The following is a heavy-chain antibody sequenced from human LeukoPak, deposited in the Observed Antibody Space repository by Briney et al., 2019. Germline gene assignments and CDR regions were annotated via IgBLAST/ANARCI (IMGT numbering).Heavy chain of an antibody. CDR1: GDSITTNNNY. CDR3: ARRRHGSGRLDY. Sequence: PSETLSLTCTVSGDSITTNNNYWGWIRQTPGKGLEWIGNISSSGTTYYKPSLKSRVTISINTSKNQFSLRLDSLTAADTAVYYCARRRHGSGRLDYWGQGTQVTVSS. CDR2: ISSSGTT. J-gene: IGHJ4*02. V-gene: IGHV4-39*07. D-gene: IGHD3-10*01.